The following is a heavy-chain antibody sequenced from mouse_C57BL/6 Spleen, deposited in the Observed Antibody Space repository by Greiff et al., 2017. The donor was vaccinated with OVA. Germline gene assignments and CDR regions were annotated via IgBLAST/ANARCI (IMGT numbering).Heavy chain of an antibody. CDR2: IWSGGST. D-gene: IGHD1-1*01. Sequence: QVQLKQSGPGLVQPSQSLSITCTVSGFSLTSYGVHWVRQSPGKGLEWLGVIWSGGSTDYNAAFISRLSISKDNSKSQVFFKMNSLQADDTAIYYCARCYYGSSFYYFDYWGQGTTLTVSS. J-gene: IGHJ2*01. CDR1: GFSLTSYG. V-gene: IGHV2-2*01. CDR3: ARCYYGSSFYYFDY.